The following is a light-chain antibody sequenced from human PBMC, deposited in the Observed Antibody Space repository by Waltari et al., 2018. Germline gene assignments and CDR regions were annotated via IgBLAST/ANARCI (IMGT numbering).Light chain of an antibody. Sequence: DVVMTQSSLPPPATPGQPAFIPCSSSKSLVYSDGNTYLNWFQQRPGQSPRRLIYSVSNRDSGVPYRFSGSGSDTDFRLKISRVEAEDVGVYYCMQGTHWPRTFGRGTKVEIK. J-gene: IGKJ4*02. CDR1: KSLVYSDGNTY. V-gene: IGKV2-30*01. CDR2: SVS. CDR3: MQGTHWPRT.